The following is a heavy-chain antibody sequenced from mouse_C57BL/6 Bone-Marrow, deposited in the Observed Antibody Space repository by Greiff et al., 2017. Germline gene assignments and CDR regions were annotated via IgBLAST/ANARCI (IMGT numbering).Heavy chain of an antibody. D-gene: IGHD2-2*01. CDR3: ARDGYPRMDY. V-gene: IGHV3-6*01. J-gene: IGHJ4*01. Sequence: EVKLMESGPGLVKPSQSLSLTCSVTGYSITSGYYWNWIRQFPGNKLEWMGYISYDGSNNYNPSLKNRISITRDTSKNQFFLKLNSVTTEDTATYYCARDGYPRMDYWGQGTSVTVSS. CDR1: GYSITSGYY. CDR2: ISYDGSN.